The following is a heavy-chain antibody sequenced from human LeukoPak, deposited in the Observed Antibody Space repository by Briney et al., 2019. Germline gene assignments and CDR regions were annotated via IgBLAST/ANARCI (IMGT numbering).Heavy chain of an antibody. CDR2: INPNSGGT. CDR3: ARDLPSTSNWELDY. J-gene: IGHJ4*02. Sequence: ASVKVSCKASGYTFIDYYIHWVPQAPGQGLEWMGRINPNSGGTDYTQNLQGRVTLTRDTSISTAYMELSRLRSDDTAVYYCARDLPSTSNWELDYWGQGTLVTVSS. CDR1: GYTFIDYY. D-gene: IGHD7-27*01. V-gene: IGHV1-2*06.